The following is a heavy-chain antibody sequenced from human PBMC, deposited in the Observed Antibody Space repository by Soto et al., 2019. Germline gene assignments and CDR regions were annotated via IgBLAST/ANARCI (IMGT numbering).Heavy chain of an antibody. D-gene: IGHD3-10*01. J-gene: IGHJ4*02. CDR2: ISAYNGNT. Sequence: QVQLVQSGAEVKKPGASVKVSCKASGYTFTSYGISWVRQAPGQGLEWTGWISAYNGNTNYAQKLQGRVTMTPDTSTSTAYMERRRLRSDDTAVYYCARDREGYGSGIWGQVTLVTVSS. V-gene: IGHV1-18*01. CDR3: ARDREGYGSGI. CDR1: GYTFTSYG.